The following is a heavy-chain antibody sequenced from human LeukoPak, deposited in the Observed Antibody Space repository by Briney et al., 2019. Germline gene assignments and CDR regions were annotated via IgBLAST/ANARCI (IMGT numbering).Heavy chain of an antibody. D-gene: IGHD1-14*01. Sequence: SETLSLTCTVSGYSISSGFYWGWIRQPPGKGLEWIGNISHSGSTYYNPSLKRRVTISVDTSKNKFSLKLRSVTAADTAVYYCARVTSRLGWFDPWGRGTLVTVSS. J-gene: IGHJ5*02. CDR3: ARVTSRLGWFDP. CDR2: ISHSGST. V-gene: IGHV4-38-2*02. CDR1: GYSISSGFY.